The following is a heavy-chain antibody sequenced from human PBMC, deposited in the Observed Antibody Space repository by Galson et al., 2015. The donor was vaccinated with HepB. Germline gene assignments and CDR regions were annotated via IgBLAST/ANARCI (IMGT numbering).Heavy chain of an antibody. J-gene: IGHJ4*02. CDR1: GYTFTGYY. CDR2: INPNSGGT. V-gene: IGHV1-2*06. D-gene: IGHD3-10*01. CDR3: ARDLGTVYGSGSYYLDY. Sequence: SVKVSCKASGYTFTGYYMHWVRQAPGQGLEWVGRINPNSGGTNHAQKFRGRVTMTSDTSISTAYMELSRLRPDDTAVFYCARDLGTVYGSGSYYLDYWGQGTLVTVSS.